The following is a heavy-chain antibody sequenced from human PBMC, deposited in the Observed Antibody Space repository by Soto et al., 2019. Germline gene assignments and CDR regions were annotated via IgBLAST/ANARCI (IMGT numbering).Heavy chain of an antibody. CDR2: IYYSGST. D-gene: IGHD3-22*01. CDR1: GGSSSSYY. CDR3: ARGAKDYDSSGPGEGVDY. V-gene: IGHV4-59*01. Sequence: QVQLQESGPGLVKPSETLSLTCTVSGGSSSSYYWSWIRQPPGKRLDWMGYIYYSGSTNYNPSLKSRVTISVDTSKNQFSLKLSSVTAADTAVYYCARGAKDYDSSGPGEGVDYLGQGTLVTVSS. J-gene: IGHJ4*02.